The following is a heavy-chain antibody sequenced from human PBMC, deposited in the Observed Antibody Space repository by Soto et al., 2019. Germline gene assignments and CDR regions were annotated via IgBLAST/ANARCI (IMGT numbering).Heavy chain of an antibody. Sequence: WGSLRLSCVPYGFTFSSYRMNWVRPAPGKGLEWVSSISSSSSYIYYADSVKGRFTISRDNAKNSLYLQMNSLRAEDTAVYYCASDHGGSGSYSPLYYYGMDVWGQGTTVTVSS. V-gene: IGHV3-21*01. CDR1: GFTFSSYR. D-gene: IGHD3-10*01. CDR3: ASDHGGSGSYSPLYYYGMDV. J-gene: IGHJ6*02. CDR2: ISSSSSYI.